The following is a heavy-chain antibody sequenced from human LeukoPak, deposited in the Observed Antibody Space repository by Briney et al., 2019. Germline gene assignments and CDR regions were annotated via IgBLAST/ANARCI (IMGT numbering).Heavy chain of an antibody. CDR1: GGSISSGGYY. CDR3: AREVVVAAPADWFDP. J-gene: IGHJ5*02. Sequence: TLSLTCTVSGGSISSGGYYWSWIRQPPGKGLEWIGYIYHSGSTYYNPSLKSRVTISVDTSKNQFSLKLSSVTAADTAVYYCAREVVVAAPADWFDPWGQGTLVTVSS. D-gene: IGHD2-15*01. CDR2: IYHSGST. V-gene: IGHV4-30-2*01.